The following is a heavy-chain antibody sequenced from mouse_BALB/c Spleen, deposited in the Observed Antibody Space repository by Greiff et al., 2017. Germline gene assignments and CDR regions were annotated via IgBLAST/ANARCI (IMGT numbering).Heavy chain of an antibody. V-gene: IGHV5-6-5*01. CDR1: GFTFSSYA. D-gene: IGHD2-4*01. CDR2: ISSGGST. Sequence: EVQVVESGGGLVKPGGSLKLSCAASGFTFSSYAMSWVRQTPEKRLEWVASISSGGSTYYPDSVKGRFTISRDNARNILYLQMSSLRSEDTAMYYCARGDYNDVWGAGTTVTVSS. CDR3: ARGDYNDV. J-gene: IGHJ1*01.